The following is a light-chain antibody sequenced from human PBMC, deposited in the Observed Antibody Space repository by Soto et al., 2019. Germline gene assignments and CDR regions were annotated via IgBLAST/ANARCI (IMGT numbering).Light chain of an antibody. CDR1: QSVLYSSNNKNY. J-gene: IGKJ4*01. V-gene: IGKV4-1*01. CDR3: QQYYSTPPT. CDR2: WAS. Sequence: DIVMTQSPDSLAVSLGERATINCKSSQSVLYSSNNKNYLAWYQQKPGQPPKLLIYWASTRESGVPDRFSGSGSGTDFTLTISCLQAEDVAFSYCQQYYSTPPTFGGGTKVEIK.